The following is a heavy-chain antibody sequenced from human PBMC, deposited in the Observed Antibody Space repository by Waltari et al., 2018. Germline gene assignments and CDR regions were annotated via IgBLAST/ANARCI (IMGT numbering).Heavy chain of an antibody. D-gene: IGHD4-17*01. V-gene: IGHV1-69-2*01. J-gene: IGHJ6*02. CDR2: FDPEDVET. Sequence: EVQLIQSGAEVKKPGATVTLSCKVSGYTFTDYYMHWVQQAPGPGLEWMGLFDPEDVETRYAEKFQCRVTITADTSTDTAYRELSSLRSEDTAVYYCATVCSFVDYGDHYYYYYGMDVWGQGTTVTVSS. CDR3: ATVCSFVDYGDHYYYYYGMDV. CDR1: GYTFTDYY.